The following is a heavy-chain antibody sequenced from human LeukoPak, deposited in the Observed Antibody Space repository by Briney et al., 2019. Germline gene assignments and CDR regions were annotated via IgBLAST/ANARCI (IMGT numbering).Heavy chain of an antibody. CDR3: ARQYSSSWYYFDY. Sequence: GGSLRLSCAASGFTVSSYAMHWVRQAPGKGLEWVAVISYDGSNKYYADSVKGRFTISRDNFKNTLYLQMNSLRAEDTAVYYCARQYSSSWYYFDYWGQGTLVTVSS. CDR1: GFTVSSYA. V-gene: IGHV3-30*04. J-gene: IGHJ4*02. D-gene: IGHD6-13*01. CDR2: ISYDGSNK.